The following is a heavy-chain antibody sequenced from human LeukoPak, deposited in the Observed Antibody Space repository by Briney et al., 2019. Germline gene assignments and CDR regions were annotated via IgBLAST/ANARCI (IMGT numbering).Heavy chain of an antibody. D-gene: IGHD3-3*01. V-gene: IGHV4-38-2*02. CDR2: IYHSGST. CDR3: ARDFYVLRWVGWFDP. J-gene: IGHJ5*02. CDR1: GYSISSGYY. Sequence: PSETLSLTCTVSGYSISSGYYWGWIRQPPGKGLEGIGSIYHSGSTYYNPSLKSRVTISVDTSKNQFSLKLSSVTAADTAVYYCARDFYVLRWVGWFDPWGQGTLVTVSS.